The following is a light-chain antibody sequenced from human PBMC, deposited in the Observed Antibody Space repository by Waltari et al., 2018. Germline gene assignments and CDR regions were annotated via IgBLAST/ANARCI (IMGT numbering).Light chain of an antibody. Sequence: QSVLTQPPSASGTPGQRVTISCFGISSTFGRNYVHWYQQPPGTPPKLLLCSVNTRPSGVPDRFAGSMSGTSASLAIRVLRAEEEADYYCATWDDSRCGFVVFGGGTKLTGL. CDR1: SSTFGRNY. J-gene: IGLJ2*01. CDR2: SVN. CDR3: ATWDDSRCGFVV. V-gene: IGLV1-47*02.